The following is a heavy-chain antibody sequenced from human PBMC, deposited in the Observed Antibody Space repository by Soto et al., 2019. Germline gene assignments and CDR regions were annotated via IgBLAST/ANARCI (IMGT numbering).Heavy chain of an antibody. CDR3: ARDLGQPIHF. CDR2: ITSSSSSI. CDR1: GFALSSYN. D-gene: IGHD2-21*01. V-gene: IGHV3-48*02. J-gene: IGHJ4*02. Sequence: EVQLAESGGGLVQPGGSLRLSCAASGFALSSYNMNWVRQAPGKGLEWVSYITSSSSSIYYADSVKGRFTISRDNAKNALYLQTNSLRDEDTAVYYYARDLGQPIHFWGQGTLVTVSS.